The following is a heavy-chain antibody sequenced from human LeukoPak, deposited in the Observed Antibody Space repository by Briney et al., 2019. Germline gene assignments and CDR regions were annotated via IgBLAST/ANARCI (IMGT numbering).Heavy chain of an antibody. CDR1: GFAVSSIY. CDR2: TYSGGNT. D-gene: IGHD5-18*01. V-gene: IGHV3-53*01. J-gene: IGHJ5*02. Sequence: GGSLRLSCAASGFAVSSIYMSWVRQATGKGLEWVSVTYSGGNTYYADSVKGRFTSSRDNSKNTLYLRMNSLRPEDTAVYYCVRGTGYTSWGQGTLVIVSS. CDR3: VRGTGYTS.